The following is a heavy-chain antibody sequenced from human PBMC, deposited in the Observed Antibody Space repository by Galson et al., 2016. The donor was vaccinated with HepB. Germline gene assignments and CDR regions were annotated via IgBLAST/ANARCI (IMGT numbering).Heavy chain of an antibody. V-gene: IGHV4/OR15-8*02. CDR2: IYHRGNT. Sequence: SETLSLTCIVSGGSITTHNYWTWVRQAPGKGLEWIGEIYHRGNTDYNPSLRSRVGISIDHPNNDFSLELDSVTVADTAVYYCARRGAEIAAPGGYGLDVWGQGITVTVSS. D-gene: IGHD3-16*01. CDR3: ARRGAEIAAPGGYGLDV. J-gene: IGHJ6*02. CDR1: GGSITTHNY.